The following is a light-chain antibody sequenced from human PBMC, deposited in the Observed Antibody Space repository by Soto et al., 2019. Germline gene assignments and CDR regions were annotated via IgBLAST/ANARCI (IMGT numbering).Light chain of an antibody. V-gene: IGKV1-5*01. J-gene: IGKJ1*01. Sequence: DIQMTQSPSTLSASVGDRVSISCRASQSVSVWVAWYQQKPGTAPKLLIYDAFTVDTGVPSRFSGSGSGTECSIYISSLQHEDFGPYYCQQYDAFCRTLGQGTNVDIK. CDR1: QSVSVW. CDR2: DAF. CDR3: QQYDAFCRT.